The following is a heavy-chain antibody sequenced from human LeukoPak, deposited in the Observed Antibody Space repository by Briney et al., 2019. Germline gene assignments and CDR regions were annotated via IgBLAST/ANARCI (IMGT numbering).Heavy chain of an antibody. CDR3: AKEQGGTSDY. CDR1: GFTVSSNY. Sequence: GGSLRLSCAASGFTVSSNYMSWVRQSRGKGLEWVSVIYSGGSTYYADSVKGRFTISRDNSKNTLYLQMNSLSAEDTAVYYCAKEQGGTSDYWGQGTLVTVSS. J-gene: IGHJ4*02. V-gene: IGHV3-66*02. CDR2: IYSGGST. D-gene: IGHD2-15*01.